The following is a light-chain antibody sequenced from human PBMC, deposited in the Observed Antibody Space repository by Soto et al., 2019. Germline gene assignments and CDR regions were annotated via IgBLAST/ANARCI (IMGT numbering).Light chain of an antibody. CDR2: AVS. J-gene: IGLJ2*01. CDR1: SSDVGGYDY. Sequence: QSALTQPASVSGSPGQSITISCTGTSSDVGGYDYGSWYQQHPAKAPQLIIYAVSNPPSGVSNRFSGSKSGNTASLTISGLQDDDEDDYYCSSYTSSSTLVFGGGTKLTVL. V-gene: IGLV2-14*03. CDR3: SSYTSSSTLV.